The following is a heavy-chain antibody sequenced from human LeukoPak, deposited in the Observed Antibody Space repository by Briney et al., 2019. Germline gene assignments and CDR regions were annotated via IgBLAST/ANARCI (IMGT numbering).Heavy chain of an antibody. J-gene: IGHJ3*02. D-gene: IGHD1-26*01. CDR3: ARVIVGAARSDAFDI. Sequence: SETLSLTCTVSGGSISSYYWSWIRQPPGKGLEWIGYIYYSGSTYYNPSLKSRVTISVDTSKNQFSLKLSSVTAADTAVYYCARVIVGAARSDAFDIWGQGTMVTVSS. CDR2: IYYSGST. CDR1: GGSISSYY. V-gene: IGHV4-59*12.